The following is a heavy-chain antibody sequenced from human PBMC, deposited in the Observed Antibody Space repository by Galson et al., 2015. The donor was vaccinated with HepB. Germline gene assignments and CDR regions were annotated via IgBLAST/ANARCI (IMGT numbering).Heavy chain of an antibody. D-gene: IGHD1-1*01. J-gene: IGHJ4*02. CDR1: GFTSSSYS. V-gene: IGHV3-23*01. CDR3: VKGTGWAQPIDY. CDR2: ISERGDRM. Sequence: SLRLSCAASGFTSSSYSMSWVRQAPGKGLEWVSGISERGDRMYFADSVKGQFTISRDTSNNTLYLQMSSLRVEDTALYYCVKGTGWAQPIDYWGQGTLVTVSS.